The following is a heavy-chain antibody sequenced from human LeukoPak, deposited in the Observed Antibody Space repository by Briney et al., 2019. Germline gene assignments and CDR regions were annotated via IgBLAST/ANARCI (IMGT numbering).Heavy chain of an antibody. CDR3: TVNLVAAALGY. D-gene: IGHD5-12*01. V-gene: IGHV3-15*07. CDR2: ILSKVGGETT. Sequence: GGSLRLSCVGPGFTFSNGWMNWVRQAPGKGPEWVGRILSKVGGETTDYAAPVKGRFLISRDDSKNTLYLQMDSLKTEDTAVYYCTVNLVAAALGYWGQGTLVTVSS. J-gene: IGHJ4*02. CDR1: GFTFSNGW.